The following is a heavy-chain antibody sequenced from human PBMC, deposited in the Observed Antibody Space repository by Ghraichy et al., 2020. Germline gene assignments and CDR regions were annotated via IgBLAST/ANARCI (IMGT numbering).Heavy chain of an antibody. V-gene: IGHV3-7*03. CDR1: GFTFNRYS. J-gene: IGHJ4*02. CDR2: INEDGSER. CDR3: ARSLVSHPGGGY. Sequence: GGSLRLSCAASGFTFNRYSMHWIRQTPGKGLEWVANINEDGSERYYVDSVEGRFTVSRDNAKISLYLHMNSLRAEDTAVYYCARSLVSHPGGGYWGQRNRVTVSS.